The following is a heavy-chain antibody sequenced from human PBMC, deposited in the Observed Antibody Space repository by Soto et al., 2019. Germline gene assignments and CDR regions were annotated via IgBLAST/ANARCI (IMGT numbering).Heavy chain of an antibody. D-gene: IGHD6-19*01. V-gene: IGHV1-69*06. CDR1: GGTFSSYA. Sequence: ASVKVSCKASGGTFSSYAISCVRQAPGQGLEWMGGIIPIFGTANYAQKFQGRVTITADKSTSTAYMELSSLRSEDTAVYYCARDPSGSRIAVAGQFDYWGQGTLVTV. CDR3: ARDPSGSRIAVAGQFDY. J-gene: IGHJ4*02. CDR2: IIPIFGTA.